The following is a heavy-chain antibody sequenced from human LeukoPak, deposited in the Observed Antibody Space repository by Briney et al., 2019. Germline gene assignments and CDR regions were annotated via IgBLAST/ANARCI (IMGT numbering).Heavy chain of an antibody. CDR2: IYYRGST. J-gene: IGHJ1*01. CDR1: GGSISSSSYY. V-gene: IGHV4-39*01. CDR3: ARRRYYDSTGYLD. D-gene: IGHD3-22*01. Sequence: IPSETLSLTCTVSGGSISSSSYYWGWIRQPPGKGLEWIGDIYYRGSTYYNPSLKSRVSISIDTSNNQFSLTLNSVTAAGTALYFCARRRYYDSTGYLDWGQGTLVTVSS.